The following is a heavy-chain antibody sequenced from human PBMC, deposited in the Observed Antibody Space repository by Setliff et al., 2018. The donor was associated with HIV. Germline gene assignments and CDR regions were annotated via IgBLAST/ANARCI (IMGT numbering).Heavy chain of an antibody. J-gene: IGHJ6*03. CDR1: GYAFNSYT. D-gene: IGHD2-15*01. CDR2: INPNSDNT. V-gene: IGHV1-8*01. CDR3: ARIGRTPYYYYYMDV. Sequence: AASVKVSCKASGYAFNSYTLNWVRQATGRGLEWMGWINPNSDNTAYAQKFQGRLTMTRNTSTGTVYVELSSLRSEDTAVYYCARIGRTPYYYYYMDVWGKGTTVTVSS.